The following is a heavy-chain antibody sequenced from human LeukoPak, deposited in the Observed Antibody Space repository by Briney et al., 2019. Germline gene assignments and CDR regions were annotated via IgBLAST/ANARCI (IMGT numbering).Heavy chain of an antibody. Sequence: GRSLRLSCAASGFTFSTYAMSWVRQAPGRGLEWVSAISGSGGSTYYADSVKGRFTISRVNSKNTLYLQMNSLRAEDTAVYYCATRFPKSYWGQGTLVTVSS. D-gene: IGHD3-3*01. V-gene: IGHV3-23*01. J-gene: IGHJ4*02. CDR3: ATRFPKSY. CDR2: ISGSGGST. CDR1: GFTFSTYA.